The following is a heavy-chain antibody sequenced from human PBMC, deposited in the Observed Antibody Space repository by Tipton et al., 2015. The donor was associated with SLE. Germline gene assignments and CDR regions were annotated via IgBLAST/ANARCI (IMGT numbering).Heavy chain of an antibody. CDR1: GFTFSSYW. J-gene: IGHJ3*02. Sequence: GSLRLSCEASGFTFSSYWMHWVRQGPGKGLVWVSGINREGSDTRYGDSAKGRFTISGDNSKNTLYLQMNSLRAEDTAVYYCARDLTGIDAFDIWGQGTMVTVSS. D-gene: IGHD7-27*01. CDR3: ARDLTGIDAFDI. V-gene: IGHV3-74*01. CDR2: INREGSDT.